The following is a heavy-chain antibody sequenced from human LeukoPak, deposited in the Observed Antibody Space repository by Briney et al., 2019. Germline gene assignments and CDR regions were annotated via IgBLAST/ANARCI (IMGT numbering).Heavy chain of an antibody. Sequence: GDSLKISCKASGYSFTTYWIGWVRQMPGKGLEWMGSIYPGDSDTTYDPSFQGHVTISADKSISTAYPQWNSLKASDTAMYYCALGVAGRFAFWGQGTLVTVSS. CDR3: ALGVAGRFAF. CDR1: GYSFTTYW. J-gene: IGHJ4*02. CDR2: IYPGDSDT. V-gene: IGHV5-51*01. D-gene: IGHD6-19*01.